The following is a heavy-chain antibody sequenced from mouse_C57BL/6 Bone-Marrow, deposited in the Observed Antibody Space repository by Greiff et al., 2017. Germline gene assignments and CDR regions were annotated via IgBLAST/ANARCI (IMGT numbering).Heavy chain of an antibody. Sequence: EVKLVESGGGLVQSGRSLRLSCATSGFTFSDFYMEWVRQAPGKGLEWIAASRNKANDYTTEYSASVKGRFIVSRDTSQSILYLQMNALRAEDTAIYYCARDYYYGSRHWYFDVWGTGTTVTVSS. D-gene: IGHD1-1*01. CDR1: GFTFSDFY. V-gene: IGHV7-1*01. CDR3: ARDYYYGSRHWYFDV. CDR2: SRNKANDYTT. J-gene: IGHJ1*03.